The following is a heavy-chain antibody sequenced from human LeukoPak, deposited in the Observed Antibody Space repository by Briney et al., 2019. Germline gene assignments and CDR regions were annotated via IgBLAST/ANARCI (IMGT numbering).Heavy chain of an antibody. J-gene: IGHJ4*02. Sequence: GGCLRLSCAASGFTFSSYWMSWVRQAPGKGLEWVANIKQDGSEKYYVDSVKGRFTISRDNAKNSLYLQMNSLRAEDTAVYYCARDGYDSSGYRDYYFDYWGQGTLVTVSS. D-gene: IGHD3-22*01. V-gene: IGHV3-7*01. CDR2: IKQDGSEK. CDR1: GFTFSSYW. CDR3: ARDGYDSSGYRDYYFDY.